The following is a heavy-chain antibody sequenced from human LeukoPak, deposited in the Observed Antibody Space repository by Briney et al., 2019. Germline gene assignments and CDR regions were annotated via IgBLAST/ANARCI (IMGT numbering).Heavy chain of an antibody. Sequence: ASVKVSCKASGYIFDRYDINWVRQATGKGLEWMGWMNPKTGNTGYAQKFQGRVNMTSDTPMTTAYMDLNSLKSDDTAVYYCVRARYSSAWFDSSGHGTLVIASS. CDR3: VRARYSSAWFDS. CDR2: MNPKTGNT. CDR1: GYIFDRYD. V-gene: IGHV1-8*01. J-gene: IGHJ5*01. D-gene: IGHD6-25*01.